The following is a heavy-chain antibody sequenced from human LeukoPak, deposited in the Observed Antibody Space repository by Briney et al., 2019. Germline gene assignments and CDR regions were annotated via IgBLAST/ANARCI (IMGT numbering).Heavy chain of an antibody. J-gene: IGHJ4*02. CDR2: ISYDGSNK. D-gene: IGHD5-18*01. CDR3: ARRPPDMVGFDY. V-gene: IGHV3-30*03. CDR1: GFTFSSYG. Sequence: GGSLRLSCAASGFTFSSYGMHWVRQAPGKGLEWVAVISYDGSNKYYADSVKGRFTISRDNSKNTLYLQMNSLRAEDTAVYYCARRPPDMVGFDYWGQGTLVTVSS.